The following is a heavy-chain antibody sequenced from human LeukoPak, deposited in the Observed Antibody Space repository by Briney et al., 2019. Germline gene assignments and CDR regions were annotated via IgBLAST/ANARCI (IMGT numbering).Heavy chain of an antibody. Sequence: GGSLRPSCAGSGFTFSSYGMSWVRRAPGKGLEWVAAISDSGAATNYADSVKGRFTMSRDNSKNTLYLQMNSLRAEDTAVYYCAKAGVTTFPYHFDYWGQGALVTVSS. CDR2: ISDSGAAT. J-gene: IGHJ4*02. CDR3: AKAGVTTFPYHFDY. D-gene: IGHD2/OR15-2a*01. CDR1: GFTFSSYG. V-gene: IGHV3-23*01.